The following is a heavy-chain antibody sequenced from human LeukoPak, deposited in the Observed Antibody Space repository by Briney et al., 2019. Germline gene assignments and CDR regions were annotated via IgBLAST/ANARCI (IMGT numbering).Heavy chain of an antibody. CDR3: ARDPAEEYCGGDCYHAY. J-gene: IGHJ4*02. D-gene: IGHD2-21*02. CDR2: ISSSSSYI. V-gene: IGHV3-21*01. Sequence: GGSLRLSCAASGFTFSSYSMNWVRQAPGKGLEWVSSISSSSSYIYYADSVKGRFTISRDNAKNSLYLQMNSLRAEDTAVYYCARDPAEEYCGGDCYHAYWGQGTLVTVSS. CDR1: GFTFSSYS.